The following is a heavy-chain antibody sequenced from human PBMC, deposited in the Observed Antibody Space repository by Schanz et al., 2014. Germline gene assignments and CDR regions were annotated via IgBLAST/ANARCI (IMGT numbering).Heavy chain of an antibody. V-gene: IGHV3-11*06. CDR2: ISGSSIHK. J-gene: IGHJ6*03. CDR1: GFTFSDYY. D-gene: IGHD6-19*01. Sequence: VQLVESGGDLVKPGGSLRLSCAASGFTFSDYYMAWIRQAPGKGLEWVSHISGSSIHKNYADSVKGRFSISRDNAKNSLYLQMNSLTAEDTAVYYCARDHQWLARYYMDVWGKGTTVTVSS. CDR3: ARDHQWLARYYMDV.